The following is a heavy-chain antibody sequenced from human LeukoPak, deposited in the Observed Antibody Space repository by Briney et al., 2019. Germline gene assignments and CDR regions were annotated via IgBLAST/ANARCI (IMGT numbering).Heavy chain of an antibody. V-gene: IGHV4-30-2*01. D-gene: IGHD6-13*01. CDR3: ARGGGGAAAGTLFDY. CDR2: IYHSGST. CDR1: GGSISSGGYS. Sequence: SQTLSLTCAVSGGSISSGGYSWSWIRQPPGKGLEWIGYIYHSGSTYYNPSLKSRVTISVDRSKNQFSLKLSSVTAADTAVYYCARGGGGAAAGTLFDYWGQGTLVTVSS. J-gene: IGHJ4*02.